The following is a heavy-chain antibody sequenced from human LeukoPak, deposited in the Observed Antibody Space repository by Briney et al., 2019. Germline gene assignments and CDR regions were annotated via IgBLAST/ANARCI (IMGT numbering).Heavy chain of an antibody. D-gene: IGHD3-10*01. V-gene: IGHV4-4*02. J-gene: IGHJ4*02. Sequence: SETLSLTCAVSGGSISSSKWWSWVRQPPGKGLEWIGEIYHTGSSNYNPSLKSRVTISVDKSKNLFSVKLSSVTAADTAVYYCASCPMDDGSGSKTDYWGQGTLVTVSS. CDR3: ASCPMDDGSGSKTDY. CDR1: GGSISSSKW. CDR2: IYHTGSS.